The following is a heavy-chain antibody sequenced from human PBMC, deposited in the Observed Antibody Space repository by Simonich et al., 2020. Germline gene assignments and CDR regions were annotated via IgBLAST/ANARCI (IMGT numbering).Heavy chain of an antibody. Sequence: EVQLVESGGGLVQPGGSLRLSCAASGFTFSSYAMHWVRQATGKGREYVSASSSNWGSTYYANSVKGRFTISRDNSKNTLYLQMGSLRAEDMAVYYCARTQNSNYYYYYGMDVWGQGTTVTVSS. CDR3: ARTQNSNYYYYYGMDV. CDR1: GFTFSSYA. CDR2: SSSNWGST. J-gene: IGHJ6*02. D-gene: IGHD4-4*01. V-gene: IGHV3-64*01.